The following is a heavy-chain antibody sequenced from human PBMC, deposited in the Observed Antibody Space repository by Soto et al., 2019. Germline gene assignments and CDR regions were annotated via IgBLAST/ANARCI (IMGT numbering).Heavy chain of an antibody. V-gene: IGHV3-9*01. CDR1: GFTFDDYA. J-gene: IGHJ4*02. D-gene: IGHD4-17*01. CDR3: AKGASTTVFAFNDY. Sequence: EVQLVESGGGLVQPGRSLRLSCAASGFTFDDYAMHWVRQPPVKGLEWVSSISWNSGNLGYADSVKGRFTISRDNAKNSLYLQMNSLRGEDTALYYCAKGASTTVFAFNDYWGQGTLVTVSS. CDR2: ISWNSGNL.